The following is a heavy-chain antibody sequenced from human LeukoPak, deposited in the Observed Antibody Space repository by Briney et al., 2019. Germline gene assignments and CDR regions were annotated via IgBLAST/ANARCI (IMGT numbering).Heavy chain of an antibody. Sequence: ASVKVSFKASGYTFTSYDINWVRQATGQGLEWMGWMNPNSGNTGYAQKFQGRVTMTRNTSISTAYMELSSLRSEDTAVYYCALYEYYYYGMDVWGQGTTVTVSS. CDR3: ALYEYYYYGMDV. J-gene: IGHJ6*02. D-gene: IGHD3-3*01. V-gene: IGHV1-8*01. CDR1: GYTFTSYD. CDR2: MNPNSGNT.